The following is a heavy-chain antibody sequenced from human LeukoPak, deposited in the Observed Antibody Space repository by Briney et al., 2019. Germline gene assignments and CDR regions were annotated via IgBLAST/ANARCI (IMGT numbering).Heavy chain of an antibody. V-gene: IGHV4-39*07. J-gene: IGHJ5*02. CDR1: GGSISSSTYY. CDR3: ARDLDYYDSTWFDP. CDR2: ITYSGST. Sequence: SETLSLTCTVSGGSISSSTYYWGWIRQPPGKGLEWIGSITYSGSTYCNPSLKSRVTISVDTSKNQFSLKLISVTAADTAVYYCARDLDYYDSTWFDPWGQGTLVTVSS. D-gene: IGHD3-22*01.